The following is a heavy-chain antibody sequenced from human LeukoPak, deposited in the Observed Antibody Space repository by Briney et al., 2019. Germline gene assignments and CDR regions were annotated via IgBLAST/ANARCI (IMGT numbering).Heavy chain of an antibody. Sequence: GGSLRLSCAASGFTFTSYWMHWVRQAPGKGLVWLSRINSDGTITSYADSLEGRFTISRDNAKNTVYLRMNSLRAEDTAVYYCARDLGYCTNGVCHTRFDYWGQGTLVAVSS. CDR3: ARDLGYCTNGVCHTRFDY. CDR1: GFTFTSYW. D-gene: IGHD2-8*01. J-gene: IGHJ4*02. CDR2: INSDGTIT. V-gene: IGHV3-74*01.